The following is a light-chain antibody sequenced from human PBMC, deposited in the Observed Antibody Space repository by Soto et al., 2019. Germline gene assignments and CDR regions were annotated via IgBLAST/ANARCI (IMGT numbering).Light chain of an antibody. J-gene: IGLJ2*01. CDR2: DVS. CDR3: SSYSSSSTLVV. Sequence: QSALTQPASVSGSPGQSITISCTGTSSDVGGYDYVSWYQQYPGKAPKLMIYDVSNRPSGVSNRFSGSKSGNTASLTISGLQDEDEADYYCSSYSSSSTLVVFGGGTKLTVL. V-gene: IGLV2-14*03. CDR1: SSDVGGYDY.